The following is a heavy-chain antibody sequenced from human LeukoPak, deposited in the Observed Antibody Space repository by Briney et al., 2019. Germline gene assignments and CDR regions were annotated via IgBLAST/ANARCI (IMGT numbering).Heavy chain of an antibody. D-gene: IGHD3-3*01. Sequence: ASVKVSCKASGYTFISYAIRWVRQAPGQRLEWMGLINAGNGNTKYSEKFQGRVTITRDTSANTAYMEVSSLRSEDTAVYYCARVLLEFGGWFDPWGQGTLVTVSS. CDR3: ARVLLEFGGWFDP. J-gene: IGHJ5*02. V-gene: IGHV1-3*01. CDR1: GYTFISYA. CDR2: INAGNGNT.